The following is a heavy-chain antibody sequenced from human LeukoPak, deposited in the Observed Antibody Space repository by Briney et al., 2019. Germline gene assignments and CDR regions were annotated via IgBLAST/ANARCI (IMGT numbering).Heavy chain of an antibody. CDR3: AKVGWAHY. D-gene: IGHD6-19*01. CDR2: ISDSGGDT. J-gene: IGHJ4*02. Sequence: GGSLRLSCAAYGFTFSSYDISWVRQPPGKGLEWVSAISDSGGDTYYADSVKGRFTISRDNSKNTLYLQMNSLRAEDTAVYYCAKVGWAHYWGQGTMVAVSS. V-gene: IGHV3-23*01. CDR1: GFTFSSYD.